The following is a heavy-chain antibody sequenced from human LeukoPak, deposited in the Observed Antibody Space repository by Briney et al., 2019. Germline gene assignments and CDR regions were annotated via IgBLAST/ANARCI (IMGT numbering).Heavy chain of an antibody. CDR1: GFTFSSYA. J-gene: IGHJ4*02. V-gene: IGHV3-7*01. D-gene: IGHD6-19*01. CDR2: IKQDGSEK. Sequence: GGSLRLSCAASGFTFSSYAMSWVRQAPGKGLEWVANIKQDGSEKYYVDSVKGRFTISRDNAKNSLYLQMNSLRAEDTAVYYCASHLIAVAVTDYWGQGTLVTVSS. CDR3: ASHLIAVAVTDY.